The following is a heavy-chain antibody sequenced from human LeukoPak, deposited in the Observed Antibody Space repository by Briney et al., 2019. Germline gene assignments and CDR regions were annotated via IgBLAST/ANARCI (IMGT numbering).Heavy chain of an antibody. J-gene: IGHJ4*02. CDR3: ARARSGKWGFDY. CDR2: INHSGSI. V-gene: IGHV4-38-2*02. D-gene: IGHD1-26*01. Sequence: PSETLSLTCTVSGYSISSGYYWGWVRQPPGRGLEWIGEINHSGSINYNPSLKSRVTISVDTSKNQFSLKLSSVTAADTAVYYCARARSGKWGFDYWGQGTLVTVSS. CDR1: GYSISSGYY.